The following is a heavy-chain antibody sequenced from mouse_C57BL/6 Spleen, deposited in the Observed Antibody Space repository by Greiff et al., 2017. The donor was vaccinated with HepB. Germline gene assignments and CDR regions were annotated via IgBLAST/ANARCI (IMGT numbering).Heavy chain of an antibody. V-gene: IGHV1-53*01. J-gene: IGHJ2*01. CDR2: INPSNGGT. CDR1: GYTFTSYW. Sequence: VQLQQPGPELVKPGASVKLSCKASGYTFTSYWMHWVKPRPGQGLEWIGNINPSNGGTNYNEKFKSKATLTVDKSSSTAYMQLSSLTSEDSAVYYCARRSYYSNYLNYFDYWGQGTTLTVSS. D-gene: IGHD2-5*01. CDR3: ARRSYYSNYLNYFDY.